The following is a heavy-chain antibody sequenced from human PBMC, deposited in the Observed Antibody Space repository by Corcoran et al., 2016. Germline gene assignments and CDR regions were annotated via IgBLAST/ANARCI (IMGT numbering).Heavy chain of an antibody. CDR3: ASSSAYYDFWSGYQPLFDY. CDR2: ISPSEGT. Sequence: QVQLQQWGAGLLKPSETLSLICGVYGGSISEHIRSWIRQSPGKGLEWIGEISPSEGTNYNPSLKSRVTMSVDTSKNQFSLKLSSVTAADTAVYYGASSSAYYDFWSGYQPLFDYWGQGTLVTVSS. CDR1: GGSISEHI. D-gene: IGHD3-3*01. J-gene: IGHJ4*02. V-gene: IGHV4-34*01.